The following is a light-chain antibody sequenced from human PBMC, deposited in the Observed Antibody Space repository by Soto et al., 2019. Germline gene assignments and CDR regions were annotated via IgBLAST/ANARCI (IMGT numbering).Light chain of an antibody. CDR1: QSISSW. CDR2: KAS. V-gene: IGKV1-5*03. CDR3: QQYNSYSKT. Sequence: IQMTQSPSSLSASVWERVTMTWRASQSISSWLAWYQQKPGKAPKLLIYKASSLESGVPSRFSGSGSGTEFTLTISSLQPDDFATYYCQQYNSYSKTFGQGTKVDNK. J-gene: IGKJ1*01.